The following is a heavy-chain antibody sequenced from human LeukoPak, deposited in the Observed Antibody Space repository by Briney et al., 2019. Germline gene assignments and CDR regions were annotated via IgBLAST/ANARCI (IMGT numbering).Heavy chain of an antibody. J-gene: IGHJ4*02. D-gene: IGHD6-13*01. V-gene: IGHV4-4*07. CDR3: ARVPRYSSSWYTYYFDY. CDR1: GGSSSRFY. Sequence: PSETLSLTCTVSGGSSSRFYWSWIRQPAGKGLEWIGRIYTSGSTNYNPSLKSRVTMSVDTSKNQFSLKLSSVTAADTAVYYCARVPRYSSSWYTYYFDYWGQGTLVTVSS. CDR2: IYTSGST.